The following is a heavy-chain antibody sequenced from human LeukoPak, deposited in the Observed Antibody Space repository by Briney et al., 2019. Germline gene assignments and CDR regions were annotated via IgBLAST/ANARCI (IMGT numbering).Heavy chain of an antibody. V-gene: IGHV3-64D*06. CDR1: GFTFSSYV. Sequence: GGSLRLSCSASGFTFSSYVMYWVRQAPGKGLEYVSAIIGNGGSTHYADSVKSRFTISTDKSKNTLYLQKSRLRAEDTAVYYCVKDLVIVVVPAAMDYWGQGTLVTVSS. CDR2: IIGNGGST. D-gene: IGHD2-2*01. J-gene: IGHJ4*02. CDR3: VKDLVIVVVPAAMDY.